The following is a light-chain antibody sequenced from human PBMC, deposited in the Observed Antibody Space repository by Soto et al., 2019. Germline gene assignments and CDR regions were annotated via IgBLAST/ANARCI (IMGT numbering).Light chain of an antibody. CDR2: KAS. CDR3: QQCNTFWT. V-gene: IGKV1-5*03. CDR1: QSISSW. J-gene: IGKJ1*01. Sequence: DIQMTQSPSSGSASVGDIVTITCRASQSISSWLAWYQQKPGKAPKLLIYKASSLESGVQSWFSGSGSGTEFTLTISSMPPDDFATYYCQQCNTFWTFGQGTKVDI.